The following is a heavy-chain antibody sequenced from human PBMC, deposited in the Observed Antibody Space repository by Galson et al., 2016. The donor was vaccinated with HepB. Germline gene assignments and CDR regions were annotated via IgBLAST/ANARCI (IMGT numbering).Heavy chain of an antibody. CDR2: IGTAGDT. CDR1: GFTFSNCD. V-gene: IGHV3-13*04. D-gene: IGHD2-2*01. CDR3: VRGGVEVSKALDV. Sequence: SLRLSCAASGFTFSNCDMHWVHQAAGEGLEWVSTIGTAGDTYYPGSVKGRFTTSRENGKKSLYLQMNNLRAGDTAVYYCVRGGVEVSKALDVWGQGTKVTVSS. J-gene: IGHJ3*01.